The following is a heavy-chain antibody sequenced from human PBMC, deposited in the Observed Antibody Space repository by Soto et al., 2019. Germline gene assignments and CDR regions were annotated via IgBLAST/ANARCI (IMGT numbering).Heavy chain of an antibody. V-gene: IGHV4-4*02. D-gene: IGHD2-15*01. CDR3: AREYFGYSGWFDP. CDR2: IYHSGST. J-gene: IGHJ5*02. Sequence: SETLSLTCAVSGGSISSSNWWSWVRQPPGKGLEWIGEIYHSGSTNYNPSLKSRVTISVDKSKNQFSLKLSSVTAADTAVYYCAREYFGYSGWFDPWGQGTLVTVSS. CDR1: GGSISSSNW.